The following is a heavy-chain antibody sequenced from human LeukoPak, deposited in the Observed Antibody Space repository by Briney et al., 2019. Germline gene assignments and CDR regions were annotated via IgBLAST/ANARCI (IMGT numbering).Heavy chain of an antibody. Sequence: GGTLRLSCAASGFTFSSYGMSWVRQAPGKGLEWVSAISTSGGTTHYADSVKGRFTISRDNSKNTLYLRMNSLRAEDTAVYYCAKGHYYGSGSYWVWGQGTLVTVSS. CDR3: AKGHYYGSGSYWV. CDR1: GFTFSSYG. V-gene: IGHV3-23*01. J-gene: IGHJ4*02. D-gene: IGHD3-10*01. CDR2: ISTSGGTT.